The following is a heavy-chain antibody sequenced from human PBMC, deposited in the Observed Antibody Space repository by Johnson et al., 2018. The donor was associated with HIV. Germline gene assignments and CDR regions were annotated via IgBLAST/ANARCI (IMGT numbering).Heavy chain of an antibody. CDR2: INWNGGST. J-gene: IGHJ3*01. CDR3: ARVQRCGWFHTDAFDL. Sequence: VQLVESGGGLVQPGGSLRLSCAASGFTFSSYWMHWVRQAPGKGLVWVSRINWNGGSTGYADSVKGRFTISRDNAKNSLYLQMNSLRAEDTAVYFCARVQRCGWFHTDAFDLWGQGTMVTVSS. V-gene: IGHV3-74*02. CDR1: GFTFSSYW. D-gene: IGHD6-19*01.